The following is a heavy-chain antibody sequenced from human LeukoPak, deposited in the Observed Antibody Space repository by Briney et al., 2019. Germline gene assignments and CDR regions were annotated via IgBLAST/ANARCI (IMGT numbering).Heavy chain of an antibody. CDR2: IYSGGGT. V-gene: IGHV3-53*01. D-gene: IGHD3-22*01. CDR1: GFTVSSNY. Sequence: AGSLRLSCAASGFTVSSNYMIWVRQAPGKGLEWVSVIYSGGGTYYADSVKCRFTISRDNSKNTMYLQMNSVRPEDMAVYCFPRGKGDSSGHQLYHCDYWRQETLVSVSS. CDR3: PRGKGDSSGHQLYHCDY. J-gene: IGHJ4*02.